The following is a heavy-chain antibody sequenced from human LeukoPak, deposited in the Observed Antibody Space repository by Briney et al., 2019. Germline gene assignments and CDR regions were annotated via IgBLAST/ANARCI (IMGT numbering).Heavy chain of an antibody. CDR1: GFTFSSYN. J-gene: IGHJ4*02. CDR3: ARGGDSSGYYSSFDY. Sequence: GGSLRLSCAASGFTFSSYNMNWVRQAPGKGLEWVSSISSTSSYIYYADSVKGRFTISRDNAKNSLYLQMNSLRAEDTAVYYCARGGDSSGYYSSFDYWGQGTLVTVSS. V-gene: IGHV3-21*01. D-gene: IGHD3-22*01. CDR2: ISSTSSYI.